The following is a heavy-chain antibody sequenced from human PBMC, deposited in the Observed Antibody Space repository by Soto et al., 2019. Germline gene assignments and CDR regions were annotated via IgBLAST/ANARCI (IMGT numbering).Heavy chain of an antibody. CDR2: INAANGNT. D-gene: IGHD5-18*01. J-gene: IGHJ4*02. CDR1: GYIFTNYA. V-gene: IGHV1-3*01. Sequence: ASVKVSCKASGYIFTNYAMHWVRQAPGQRLEWMGWINAANGNTKYSQKFQGRVTITTDTSASTAYMELSSLRSEDTAVYYCARGYGRNFDYWGQGTLVTVSS. CDR3: ARGYGRNFDY.